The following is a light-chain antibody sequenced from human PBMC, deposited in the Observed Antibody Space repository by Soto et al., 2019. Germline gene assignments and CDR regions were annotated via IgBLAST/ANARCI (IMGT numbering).Light chain of an antibody. V-gene: IGKV1-39*01. CDR1: QSIAGY. Sequence: LQMTQSPSSLSASVGDRVTITCRASQSIAGYLSWYQQRPGKAPKFPIYSTSNLQRGVPSRFSGSGSGTDFSLTINGLQPEDFATYFCQQSFSVPITFGQGTRLEIK. CDR2: STS. CDR3: QQSFSVPIT. J-gene: IGKJ5*01.